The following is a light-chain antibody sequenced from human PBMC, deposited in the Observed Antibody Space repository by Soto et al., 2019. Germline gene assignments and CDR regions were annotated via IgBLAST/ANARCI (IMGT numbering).Light chain of an antibody. J-gene: IGKJ2*01. CDR2: GAS. Sequence: EIVMTQSPATLSVSPGDRATLSCRASQSPRNNLAWFQPKPGQAPRLLLYGASTRATGIPARFSGSGSGTEFTLTISSLQSEDFAVYFCQQYDNWPHTFGQGTKLEIK. V-gene: IGKV3-15*01. CDR3: QQYDNWPHT. CDR1: QSPRNN.